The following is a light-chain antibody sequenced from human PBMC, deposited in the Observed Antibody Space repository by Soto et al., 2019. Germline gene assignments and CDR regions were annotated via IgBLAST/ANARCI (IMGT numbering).Light chain of an antibody. CDR2: AAS. J-gene: IGKJ4*01. CDR3: QQLSNYPLT. Sequence: IQLTQSPSSLSAFVGDRVTITCRAGQTISNYVNWYQQKPGKAPKVLIYAASTLQSGVPSRFSGSGSGTDFTLTISRLQPEDFATYYCQQLSNYPLTFGGGTKVDIK. V-gene: IGKV1-9*01. CDR1: QTISNY.